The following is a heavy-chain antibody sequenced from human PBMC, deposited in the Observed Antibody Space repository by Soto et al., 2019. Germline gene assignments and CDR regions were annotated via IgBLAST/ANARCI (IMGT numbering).Heavy chain of an antibody. CDR2: ISYDGSNK. D-gene: IGHD5-18*01. CDR3: ARDKGYSYGLDY. J-gene: IGHJ4*02. CDR1: GFTFSSYA. Sequence: QVQLVESGGGVVQPGRSLRLSCAASGFTFSSYAMNWVRQAPGKGLEWVAVISYDGSNKYYADSLKGRFTISRDNSKNTLYLQMNSLRAEDTAVYYCARDKGYSYGLDYWGQGTLVTVSS. V-gene: IGHV3-30-3*01.